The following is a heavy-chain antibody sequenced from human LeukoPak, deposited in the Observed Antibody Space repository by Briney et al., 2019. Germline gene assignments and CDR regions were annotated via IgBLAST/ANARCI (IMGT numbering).Heavy chain of an antibody. CDR2: IKQDGSDK. D-gene: IGHD1-14*01. Sequence: GDSLRLSCAASGFTYTKYWMTWVRQDPGKGLEWVGNIKQDGSDKNYMDAVKGRFTISRDNTKNSVYLQTSSLRAEDTAVYYCAREVWGPEYWGQETLVTVSS. V-gene: IGHV3-7*01. CDR3: AREVWGPEY. J-gene: IGHJ4*02. CDR1: GFTYTKYW.